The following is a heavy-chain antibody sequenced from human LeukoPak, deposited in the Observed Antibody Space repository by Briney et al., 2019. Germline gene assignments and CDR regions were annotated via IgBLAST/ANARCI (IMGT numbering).Heavy chain of an antibody. V-gene: IGHV6-1*01. CDR1: GDSVSSNSAA. CDR3: ARDIAAAGYYYYYYMDV. Sequence: SQTLSLTCAISGDSVSSNSAAWNWIRQSPSRGLEWLGRTYYRSKWYNDYAVSVKSRITINPDTSKNQFSLQLNSVTPEGTAVYYCARDIAAAGYYYYYYMDVWGKGTTVTVSS. J-gene: IGHJ6*03. CDR2: TYYRSKWYN. D-gene: IGHD6-13*01.